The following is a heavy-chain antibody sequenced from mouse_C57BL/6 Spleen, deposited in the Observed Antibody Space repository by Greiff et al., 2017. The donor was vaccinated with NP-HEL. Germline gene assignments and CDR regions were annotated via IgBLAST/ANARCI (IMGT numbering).Heavy chain of an antibody. CDR2: IDPENGDT. V-gene: IGHV14-4*01. D-gene: IGHD2-12*01. CDR1: RFNIKDDY. J-gene: IGHJ4*01. Sequence: VQLQQSGAELVRPGATVKLSCTASRFNIKDDYMHWVKQRPEQGLEWIGWIDPENGDTEYASKFQGKATITADTSSNTAYLQLSSLTSEDNAVYYCTTLYLVDYAMDYWGQGTSVTVSS. CDR3: TTLYLVDYAMDY.